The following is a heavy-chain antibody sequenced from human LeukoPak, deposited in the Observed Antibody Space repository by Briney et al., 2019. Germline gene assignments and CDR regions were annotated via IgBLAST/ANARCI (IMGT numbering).Heavy chain of an antibody. CDR2: ISYDGSNK. Sequence: GRSLRLSCAASGFTFSSYAMHWVRQAPGKGLEWVAVISYDGSNKYYADSVKGRFTISRDNSKNTLYLQMNSLRAEDTAVYYCARVSFPALQIQLWLGRYFDYWGQGTLVTVSS. J-gene: IGHJ4*02. CDR1: GFTFSSYA. V-gene: IGHV3-30*04. D-gene: IGHD5-18*01. CDR3: ARVSFPALQIQLWLGRYFDY.